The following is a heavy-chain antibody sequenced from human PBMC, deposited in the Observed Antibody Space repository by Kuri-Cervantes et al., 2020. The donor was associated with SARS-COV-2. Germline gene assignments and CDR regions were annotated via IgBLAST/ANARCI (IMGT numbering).Heavy chain of an antibody. V-gene: IGHV1-2*02. D-gene: IGHD3-3*01. CDR1: GYTFTGYY. Sequence: ASVKVSCKASGYTFTGYYMHWVRQAPGQGLEWMGWINPNSGGTNYAQKFQGRVTMTRDTSISTAYMELSSLRSKDTAVYYCARELGDEGYYDFWSGTKYYYYYMDVWGKGTTVTVSS. CDR3: ARELGDEGYYDFWSGTKYYYYYMDV. CDR2: INPNSGGT. J-gene: IGHJ6*03.